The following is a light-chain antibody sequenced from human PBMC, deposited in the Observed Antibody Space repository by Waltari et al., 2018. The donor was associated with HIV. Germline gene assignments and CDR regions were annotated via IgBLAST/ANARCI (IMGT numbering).Light chain of an antibody. CDR3: AAWADSLNGPV. CDR2: ANS. CDR1: SSNIGAGYD. Sequence: QSVLTQPPSVSGAPGQRVTISCTGSSSNIGAGYDVHWYQQLPGTAPKLLIYANSNRPSGVPDRVSGSKSGTSASRAITGLQSEDEADYFCAAWADSLNGPVFGGGTKLTVL. V-gene: IGLV1-40*01. J-gene: IGLJ3*02.